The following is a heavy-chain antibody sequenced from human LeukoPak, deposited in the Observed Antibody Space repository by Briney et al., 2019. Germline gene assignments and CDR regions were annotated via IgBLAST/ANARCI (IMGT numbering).Heavy chain of an antibody. J-gene: IGHJ4*02. CDR3: ASVTMVRGVMRSGGPYYFDY. CDR1: GFTFSDYY. CDR2: ISSSSSYT. D-gene: IGHD3-10*01. V-gene: IGHV3-11*06. Sequence: GGSLRLSCAASGFTFSDYYMSWIRQAPGKGLEWVSYISSSSSYTNYADSVKGRFTISRDNAKNSLYLQMNSLRAEDTAVYYCASVTMVRGVMRSGGPYYFDYWGRGTLVTVSS.